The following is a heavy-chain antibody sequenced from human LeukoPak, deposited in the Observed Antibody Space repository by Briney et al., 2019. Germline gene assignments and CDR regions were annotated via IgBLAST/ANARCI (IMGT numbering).Heavy chain of an antibody. V-gene: IGHV5-51*01. CDR2: IYPGDSDT. CDR1: GYSFTSYW. CDR3: ARTTETTYDSSGYYYGGGYGY. D-gene: IGHD3-22*01. J-gene: IGHJ4*02. Sequence: GESLKISCKGSGYSFTSYWIGWVRQMPGKGLEWMGIIYPGDSDTRYSPSFQGQVTISADKSISTAYLQWSSLKASDTAMYYCARTTETTYDSSGYYYGGGYGYWGQGTLVTVSS.